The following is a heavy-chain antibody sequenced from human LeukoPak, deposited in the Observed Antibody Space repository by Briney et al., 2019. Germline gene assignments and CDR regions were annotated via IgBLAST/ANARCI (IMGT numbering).Heavy chain of an antibody. V-gene: IGHV1-2*02. CDR3: ARGKSYYYDSSGYYYFDY. Sequence: ASVKVSCKASGYTFTGYYMHWMRQAPGQGLEWVGWINPNSGGTNYAQKFQGRVTKTRDTSISTAYMELSRLRSDDTAVYYCARGKSYYYDSSGYYYFDYWGQGTLVTVSS. CDR2: INPNSGGT. J-gene: IGHJ4*02. D-gene: IGHD3-22*01. CDR1: GYTFTGYY.